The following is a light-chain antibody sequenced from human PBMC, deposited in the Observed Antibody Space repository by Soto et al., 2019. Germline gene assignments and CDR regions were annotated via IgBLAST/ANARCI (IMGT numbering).Light chain of an antibody. J-gene: IGKJ5*01. V-gene: IGKV3-20*01. CDR3: QQYGSSPIT. Sequence: EIVLTQSPGTLSLSPGERAALSCRASQSVDGSYLAWYQQKPGQAPRLLIYDASARATGIPDRFSGSGSGTDFTLTISRLEPEDFAVFYCQQYGSSPITFGQGTRLEIK. CDR2: DAS. CDR1: QSVDGSY.